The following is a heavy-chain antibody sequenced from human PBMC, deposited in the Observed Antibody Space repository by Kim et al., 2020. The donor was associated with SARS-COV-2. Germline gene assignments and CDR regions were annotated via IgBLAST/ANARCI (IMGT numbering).Heavy chain of an antibody. J-gene: IGHJ4*02. V-gene: IGHV1-18*04. Sequence: ASVKVSCKTSGYTFASYGITWVRQAPGQGLEWMGWISTYNGKTYYEQKIQGRVTMTTDKSTGTAYMELRSLRYDDTALYFCARGGHTHSGFDSWGQGTQITVSS. CDR1: GYTFASYG. D-gene: IGHD6-25*01. CDR2: ISTYNGKT. CDR3: ARGGHTHSGFDS.